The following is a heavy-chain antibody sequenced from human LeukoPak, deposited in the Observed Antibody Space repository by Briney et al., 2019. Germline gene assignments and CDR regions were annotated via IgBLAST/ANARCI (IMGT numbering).Heavy chain of an antibody. CDR2: ISSSGSTI. V-gene: IGHV3-48*03. Sequence: PGGSLRLSCAASGFTFSSYEMNWVRQAPGKGLEGVSYISSSGSTIYYADSVKGRFTISRDNAKNSLYLQMNSLRAEDTAVYYCARGLVVAARYYYYGMDVWGQGTTVTVSS. CDR1: GFTFSSYE. CDR3: ARGLVVAARYYYYGMDV. J-gene: IGHJ6*02. D-gene: IGHD2-15*01.